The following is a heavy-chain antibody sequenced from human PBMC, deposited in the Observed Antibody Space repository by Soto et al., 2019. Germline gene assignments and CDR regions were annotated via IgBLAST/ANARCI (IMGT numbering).Heavy chain of an antibody. Sequence: PGGSLRLSCAASGFTFSSYSMNWVRQAPGKGLEWVSYISSSSSTIYYADSVKGRFTISRDNAKNSLYLQMNSLRDEDTAVYYCARQGYCSSTSCYSWWAYYYYGMDVWGQGTTVTVSS. D-gene: IGHD2-2*01. V-gene: IGHV3-48*02. CDR1: GFTFSSYS. CDR3: ARQGYCSSTSCYSWWAYYYYGMDV. J-gene: IGHJ6*02. CDR2: ISSSSSTI.